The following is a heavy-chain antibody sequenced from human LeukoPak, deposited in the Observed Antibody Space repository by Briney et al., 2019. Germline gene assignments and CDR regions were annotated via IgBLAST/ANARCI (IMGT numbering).Heavy chain of an antibody. CDR1: GGSISSSSYY. V-gene: IGHV4-39*01. Sequence: PSETLSLTCTVSGGSISSSSYYWGWIRQPPGKGLEWIGSIYYSGSTYYNPSLKSRVTISVDTSKNQFSLKLSSVTAAGTAVYYCARVLPTTYSFDYWGQGTLVTVSS. CDR2: IYYSGST. J-gene: IGHJ4*02. D-gene: IGHD4-17*01. CDR3: ARVLPTTYSFDY.